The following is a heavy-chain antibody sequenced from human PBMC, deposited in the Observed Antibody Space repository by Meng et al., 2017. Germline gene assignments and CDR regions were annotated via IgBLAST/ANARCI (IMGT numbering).Heavy chain of an antibody. V-gene: IGHV1-18*01. CDR1: GYTFSSYG. D-gene: IGHD3-10*01. J-gene: IGHJ6*02. CDR3: ARDTYHYGAGTSLYVVSSAMDV. CDR2: ISAYNGNT. Sequence: ASVKVSCKASGYTFSSYGISWVRQAPGQGLEWMGWISAYNGNTNYALTLQDRVTMTTDTSTATAYMELRSLRSGDTAVYYCARDTYHYGAGTSLYVVSSAMDVWGQGTTVTVSS.